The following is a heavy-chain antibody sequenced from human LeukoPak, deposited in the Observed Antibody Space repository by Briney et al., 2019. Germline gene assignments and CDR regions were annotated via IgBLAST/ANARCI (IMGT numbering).Heavy chain of an antibody. J-gene: IGHJ5*02. D-gene: IGHD6-25*01. Sequence: EASVKVSCKASGYTFTGYYMHWVRQAPGQGLEWMGWINPNSGGTNYAQKFQGRVTMTRDTSISTAYMELSRLRSDDTAVYYCAREGIAAPETNWFDPWGQGALVTVSS. CDR3: AREGIAAPETNWFDP. V-gene: IGHV1-2*02. CDR1: GYTFTGYY. CDR2: INPNSGGT.